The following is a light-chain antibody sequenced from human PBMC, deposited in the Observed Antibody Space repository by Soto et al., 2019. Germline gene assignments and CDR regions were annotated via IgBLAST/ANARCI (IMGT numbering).Light chain of an antibody. CDR3: GTWNSSLRVVL. V-gene: IGLV1-51*01. Sequence: QSVLTQPPSVSAAPGQKVTISCSGSSSNIGKNSVSWYQQLPGTAPRLLLHDNHKRPSGIPGRFSASKSGTSATLGITGLKTGDEADYYCGTWNSSLRVVLFGGGTKVTVL. J-gene: IGLJ2*01. CDR1: SSNIGKNS. CDR2: DNH.